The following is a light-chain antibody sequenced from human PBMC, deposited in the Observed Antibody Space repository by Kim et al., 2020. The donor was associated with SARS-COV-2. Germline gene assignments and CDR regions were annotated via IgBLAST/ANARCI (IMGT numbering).Light chain of an antibody. CDR2: LNSDGSH. J-gene: IGLJ3*02. CDR3: QTWGTGMV. V-gene: IGLV4-69*01. CDR1: SWHSGYA. Sequence: GAAVKPTCTLSSWHSGYAIAWHRQQPEKGPRYLMKLNSDGSHSKGDGIPDRFSGSSSGAERYLTISSLQSEDEADYYCQTWGTGMVFGGGTQLTVL.